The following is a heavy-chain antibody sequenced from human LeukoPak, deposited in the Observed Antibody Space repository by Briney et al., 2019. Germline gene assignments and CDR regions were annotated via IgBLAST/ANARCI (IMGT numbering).Heavy chain of an antibody. D-gene: IGHD2-21*01. CDR3: ASGWCDGDADYSRFLH. Sequence: PGGSLRLSCAASGFTFSSCWMSWVRQAPGKGLEWVANIKKDGSEKYYVDSVKGRFTISRDNAKNSLYLQMNSLRVEDTAVYYCASGWCDGDADYSRFLHWGQGTLVTVSS. V-gene: IGHV3-7*02. J-gene: IGHJ1*01. CDR2: IKKDGSEK. CDR1: GFTFSSCW.